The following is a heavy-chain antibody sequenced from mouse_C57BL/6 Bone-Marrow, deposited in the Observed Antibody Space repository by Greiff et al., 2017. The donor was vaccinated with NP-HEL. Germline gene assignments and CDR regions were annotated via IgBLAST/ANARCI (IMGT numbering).Heavy chain of an antibody. CDR2: IDPNSGGT. V-gene: IGHV1-72*01. J-gene: IGHJ1*03. D-gene: IGHD1-1*01. Sequence: QVQLQQPGAELVKPGASVKLSCKASGYTFTSYWMHWVKQRPGRGLEWIGRIDPNSGGTKYNEKFKSKATLTVDKPSSPAYMQLSSLTSEDSAVYYCASAIGSYYYGSSYVWYFDVWGTGTTVTVSS. CDR3: ASAIGSYYYGSSYVWYFDV. CDR1: GYTFTSYW.